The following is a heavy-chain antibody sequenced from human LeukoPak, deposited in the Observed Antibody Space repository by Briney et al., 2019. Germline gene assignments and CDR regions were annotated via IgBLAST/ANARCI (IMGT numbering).Heavy chain of an antibody. CDR1: GFSLSTSGMC. D-gene: IGHD6-13*01. CDR2: SDWDDDK. V-gene: IGHV2-70*01. J-gene: IGHJ6*02. CDR3: ARIVWGQQLVPPLYYYYGMDV. Sequence: SGPTLVNPTQTLTLTCTFSGFSLSTSGMCVSWIRQPPGSALEWLALSDWDDDKYYSTSLKTRLTISKDTSKNQVVLTMTNMDPVDTATYYCARIVWGQQLVPPLYYYYGMDVWGQGTTVTVS.